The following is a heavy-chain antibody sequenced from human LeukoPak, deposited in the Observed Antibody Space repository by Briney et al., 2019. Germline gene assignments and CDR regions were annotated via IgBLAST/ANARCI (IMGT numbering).Heavy chain of an antibody. CDR2: ISGSGGST. CDR3: AKAAVAGNNYYYYYGMDV. D-gene: IGHD6-19*01. V-gene: IGHV3-23*01. J-gene: IGHJ6*02. CDR1: GFTFSSSA. Sequence: GGSLRLSCAASGFTFSSSAMSWVRQAPGKGLEWVSAISGSGGSTYYADSVKGRFTISRDNSKNTLYLQMNSLRAEDTAVYYCAKAAVAGNNYYYYYGMDVWGQGTTVTVSS.